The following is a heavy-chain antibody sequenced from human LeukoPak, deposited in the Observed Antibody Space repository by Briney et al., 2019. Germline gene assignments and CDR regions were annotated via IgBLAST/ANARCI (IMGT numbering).Heavy chain of an antibody. J-gene: IGHJ4*02. CDR1: GGSVSSGSYY. Sequence: SVTLSLTCTVSGGSVSSGSYYWSWVRQPPGKGLEWIGYIYYSGSTNYNPSLKSRVTISVDTSKNQFSLNLSSVTAADTAVYYCARGGDDDSSGYPLDYWGQGTLVTVSS. V-gene: IGHV4-61*01. CDR3: ARGGDDDSSGYPLDY. CDR2: IYYSGST. D-gene: IGHD3-22*01.